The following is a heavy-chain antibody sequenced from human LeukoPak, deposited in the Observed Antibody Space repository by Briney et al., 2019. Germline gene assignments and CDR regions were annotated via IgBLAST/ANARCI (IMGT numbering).Heavy chain of an antibody. CDR3: ARDQILTGYSSSWYDLGDY. V-gene: IGHV3-30*03. Sequence: PGGSLRLSCAASGFTFSSYGMHWVRQAPGKGLEWVAVISYDGSNKYYADSVKGRFTISRDNSKNTLYLQMNSLRAEDTAVYYCARDQILTGYSSSWYDLGDYWGQGTLVTVSS. D-gene: IGHD6-13*01. CDR1: GFTFSSYG. J-gene: IGHJ4*02. CDR2: ISYDGSNK.